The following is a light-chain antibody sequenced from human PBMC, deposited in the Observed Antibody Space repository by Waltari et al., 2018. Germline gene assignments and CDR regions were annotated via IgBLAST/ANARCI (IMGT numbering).Light chain of an antibody. Sequence: VLDTSKNKNCLAWYQLKPGQSPKLLIYWASTRESGVPDRFSASVSGTDFTRTISSLQAEDVAIYSCQQYYAAPYTFGQGTRVEIK. J-gene: IGKJ2*01. CDR3: QQYYAAPYT. CDR1: VLDTSKNKNC. CDR2: WAS. V-gene: IGKV4-1*01.